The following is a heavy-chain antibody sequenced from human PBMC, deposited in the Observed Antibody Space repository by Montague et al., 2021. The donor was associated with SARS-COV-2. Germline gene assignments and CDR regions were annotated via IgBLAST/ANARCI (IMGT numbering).Heavy chain of an antibody. V-gene: IGHV4-34*01. CDR1: GGSFSGNY. D-gene: IGHD6-19*01. J-gene: IGHJ4*02. Sequence: SETLSLTCAVYGGSFSGNYWSWIRQPPGKGLEWIGEINHYGSTNYNPSLKSRVTMSVDTSKNQFSLKLTAVTAADTAVYYCARGRGWLVFDYWGQGNLVTVSS. CDR3: ARGRGWLVFDY. CDR2: INHYGST.